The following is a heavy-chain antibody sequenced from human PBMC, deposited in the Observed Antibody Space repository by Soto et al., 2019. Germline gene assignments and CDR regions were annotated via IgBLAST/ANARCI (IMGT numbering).Heavy chain of an antibody. CDR2: IYYSGST. V-gene: IGHV4-59*01. J-gene: IGHJ4*02. D-gene: IGHD5-18*01. CDR3: ARGLVDTAMVRDTKCAFDY. Sequence: SETLSLTCTVSGGSISSYYWSWIRQPPGKGLEWIGYIYYSGSTNYNPSLKSRVTISVDTSKNQFSLKLSSVTAADTAVYYCARGLVDTAMVRDTKCAFDYWSQGTLVTVSS. CDR1: GGSISSYY.